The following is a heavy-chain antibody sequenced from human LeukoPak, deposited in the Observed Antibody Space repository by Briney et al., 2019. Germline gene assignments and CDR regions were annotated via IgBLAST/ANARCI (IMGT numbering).Heavy chain of an antibody. V-gene: IGHV3-7*02. CDR2: IKEDGSEK. CDR3: ARGQWDLLSAFDI. Sequence: LGGSLRLSCAASGFSFSSYWMSWVRQAPGKGPEWVANIKEDGSEKYYVDSVQGRFTISRDNSKNTLYLQMNSLRAEDTAVYYCARGQWDLLSAFDIWGQGTLVTVSS. J-gene: IGHJ3*02. D-gene: IGHD1-26*01. CDR1: GFSFSSYW.